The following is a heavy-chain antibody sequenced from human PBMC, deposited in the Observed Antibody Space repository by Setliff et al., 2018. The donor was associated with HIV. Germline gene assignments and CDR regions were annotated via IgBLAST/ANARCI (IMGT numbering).Heavy chain of an antibody. CDR3: ARDSFGGEFTYYYYGMDV. V-gene: IGHV1-69*06. CDR1: GGTFSNYA. Sequence: SVKVSCKASGGTFSNYAISWVRQAPGQGLEWMGRIIPMFGTSNHAQKFQGRVTLTADKSTDTAYMELRSLRSEDTAVYYCARDSFGGEFTYYYYGMDVWGQGTMVTAP. J-gene: IGHJ6*02. CDR2: IIPMFGTS. D-gene: IGHD3-10*01.